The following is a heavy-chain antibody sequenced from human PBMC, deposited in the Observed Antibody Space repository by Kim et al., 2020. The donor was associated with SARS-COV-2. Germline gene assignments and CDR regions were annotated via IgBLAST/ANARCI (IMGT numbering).Heavy chain of an antibody. CDR3: ATPGTYYNPPHFHY. CDR2: IYYSGST. Sequence: SETLSLTCAVSDGSISSSHFYWGWIRQPPGKGLEWIGTIYYSGSTYYNPSLKSRVTVSIDTSKNQFSLKVTSVTAADTAVYYCATPGTYYNPPHFHYCGQGTLVTVSS. CDR1: DGSISSSHFY. J-gene: IGHJ4*02. D-gene: IGHD3-10*01. V-gene: IGHV4-39*01.